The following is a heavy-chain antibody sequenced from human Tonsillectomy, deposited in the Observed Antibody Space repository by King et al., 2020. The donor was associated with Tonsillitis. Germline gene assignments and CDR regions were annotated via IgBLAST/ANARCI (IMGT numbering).Heavy chain of an antibody. D-gene: IGHD3-22*01. Sequence: VQLVESGGGVVQPGRSLRLSCAASGFTFKNYDMHWVRQAPGKGLEWVALISYDGSSKYYADSVKGQFTISRDNSKNTLYLQMNTLRPEDTAVYYCARPSRTHDSGGQPDYWGQGTLVTVSS. V-gene: IGHV3-30*03. J-gene: IGHJ4*02. CDR3: ARPSRTHDSGGQPDY. CDR1: GFTFKNYD. CDR2: ISYDGSSK.